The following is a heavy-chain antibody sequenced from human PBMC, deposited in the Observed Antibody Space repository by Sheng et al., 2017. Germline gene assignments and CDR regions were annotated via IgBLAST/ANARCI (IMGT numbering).Heavy chain of an antibody. D-gene: IGHD1-1*01. CDR3: ADIGSFLP. J-gene: IGHJ5*02. CDR1: GFSVRSNY. CDR2: LYSGGAA. Sequence: EVQLVESGGGLIQPGGSLRLSCVASGFSVRSNYMAWVRQAPGKGLQWVSSLYSGGAAYYGDSVKGRFTVSRDTSKDTMFLDMSSLRVDDTAVYYCADIGSFLPWGQGTLVTVSS. V-gene: IGHV3-53*01.